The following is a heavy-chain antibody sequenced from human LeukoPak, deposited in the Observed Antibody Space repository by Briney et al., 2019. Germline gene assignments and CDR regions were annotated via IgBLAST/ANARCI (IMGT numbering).Heavy chain of an antibody. V-gene: IGHV1-69*05. D-gene: IGHD3-22*01. Sequence: SVKVSCKASGGTFSSYAISWVRQAPVQGLEWMGGIIPIFGTANYAQKFQGRVTITTDKSTSTAYMELSSLRSEDTAVYYCARVPYYYDSSGYYLPRGYFDYWGQGTLVTVSS. CDR2: IIPIFGTA. J-gene: IGHJ4*02. CDR1: GGTFSSYA. CDR3: ARVPYYYDSSGYYLPRGYFDY.